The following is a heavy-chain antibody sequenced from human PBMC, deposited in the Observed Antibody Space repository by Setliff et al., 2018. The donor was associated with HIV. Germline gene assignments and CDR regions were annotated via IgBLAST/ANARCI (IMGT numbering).Heavy chain of an antibody. D-gene: IGHD3-10*01. CDR1: GNTFSSHY. CDR2: INPSGDIT. Sequence: GASVKVSCKASGNTFSSHYMHWVRQAPGKGLEWMGLINPSGDITSYAEKFQGRVTMTRDTSTSTVHMELRSQRSEDTAIYYCASKGGSGTYPDSDAFDIWGQGTLVTVSS. CDR3: ASKGGSGTYPDSDAFDI. J-gene: IGHJ3*02. V-gene: IGHV1-46*01.